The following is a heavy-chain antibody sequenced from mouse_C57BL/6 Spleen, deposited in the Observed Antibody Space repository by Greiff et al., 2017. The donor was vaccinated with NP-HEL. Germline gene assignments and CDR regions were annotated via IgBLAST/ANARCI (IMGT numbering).Heavy chain of an antibody. CDR3: ARVKKNYFDY. CDR2: ISDGGSYT. CDR1: GFTFSSYA. Sequence: EVQLVESGGGLVKPGGSLKLSCAASGFTFSSYAMSWVRQTPEKRLEWVATISDGGSYTYYPDNVKGRFTISRDNAKNNLYLQMSHLKSEDTAMYYCARVKKNYFDYWGQGTTLTVSS. J-gene: IGHJ2*01. V-gene: IGHV5-4*01.